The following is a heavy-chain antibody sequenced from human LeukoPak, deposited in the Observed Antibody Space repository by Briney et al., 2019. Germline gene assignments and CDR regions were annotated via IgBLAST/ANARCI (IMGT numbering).Heavy chain of an antibody. CDR2: INHSGST. J-gene: IGHJ4*02. CDR1: GGSFSGYY. CDR3: ASYGDYYFDY. D-gene: IGHD4-17*01. Sequence: SETLSLTCAVYGGSFSGYYWSWLRQPPGKGMEWIGEINHSGSTNYNPSLKSRVTISVDTSKNQFSLKLSSVTAADTAVYYCASYGDYYFDYWGQGTLVTVSS. V-gene: IGHV4-34*01.